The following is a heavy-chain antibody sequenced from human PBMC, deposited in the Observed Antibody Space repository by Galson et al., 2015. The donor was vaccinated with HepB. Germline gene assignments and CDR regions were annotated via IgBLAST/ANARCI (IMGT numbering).Heavy chain of an antibody. CDR2: MKQDGSKK. CDR3: ARESMAAYYFDY. D-gene: IGHD2/OR15-2a*01. V-gene: IGHV3-7*03. Sequence: SLRLSCAVSGFTLSSYWMSWIRQAPGKGLEWVANMKQDGSKKYYVDSVKGRFTISRDNAKNSLYLQMNSLRAEDTAVYYCARESMAAYYFDYWGQGTLVTVSS. CDR1: GFTLSSYW. J-gene: IGHJ4*02.